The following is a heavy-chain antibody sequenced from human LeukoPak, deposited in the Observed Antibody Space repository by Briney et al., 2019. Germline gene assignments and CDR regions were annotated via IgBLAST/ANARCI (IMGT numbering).Heavy chain of an antibody. Sequence: SQTLSLTCAISGDSVSSNSAAWNWIRQSPSRGLEWLGRTCYRSKWYNDYAVSVKSRITINPDTSKNQFSLQLNSVTPEDTAVYYCARGYCSSTSCYALYYMDVWGKGTAVTVSS. CDR1: GDSVSSNSAA. CDR3: ARGYCSSTSCYALYYMDV. D-gene: IGHD2-2*01. V-gene: IGHV6-1*01. CDR2: TCYRSKWYN. J-gene: IGHJ6*03.